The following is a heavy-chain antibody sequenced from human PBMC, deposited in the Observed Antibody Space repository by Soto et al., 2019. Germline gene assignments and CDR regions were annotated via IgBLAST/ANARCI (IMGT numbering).Heavy chain of an antibody. CDR3: ARGLVVVVAATPVSPFDY. Sequence: GGSLRLSCAASGFTFSSYSMNWVRQAPGKGLEWVSSISSSSYIYYADSVKGRFTISRDNAKNSLYLQMNSLRAEDTAVYYCARGLVVVVAATPVSPFDYWGQGTLVTVSS. D-gene: IGHD2-15*01. CDR1: GFTFSSYS. V-gene: IGHV3-21*01. CDR2: ISSSSYI. J-gene: IGHJ4*02.